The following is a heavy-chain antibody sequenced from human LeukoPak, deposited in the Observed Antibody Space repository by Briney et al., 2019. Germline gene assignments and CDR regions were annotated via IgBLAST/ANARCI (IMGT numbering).Heavy chain of an antibody. CDR2: IYYSGST. Sequence: SETLSLTCTVSGGSISSYYWGWIRQPPGKGLEWIGSIYYSGSTYYNPSLKSRVTISVDTSKNQFSLKLSSVTAADTAVYYCARVFSTVSIDYWGQGTLVTVSS. CDR1: GGSISSYY. J-gene: IGHJ4*02. D-gene: IGHD4-17*01. V-gene: IGHV4-39*07. CDR3: ARVFSTVSIDY.